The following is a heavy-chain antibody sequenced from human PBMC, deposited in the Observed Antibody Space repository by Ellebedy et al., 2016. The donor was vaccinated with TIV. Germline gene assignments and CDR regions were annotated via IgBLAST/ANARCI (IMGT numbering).Heavy chain of an antibody. J-gene: IGHJ4*02. V-gene: IGHV4-39*07. D-gene: IGHD2-2*01. CDR3: ARDAKPIVVVPAAEYYFDY. Sequence: SETLSLXXTVSGGSISSSSSYWGWIRQPPGKGLEWIGSIYYSGSTYYNPSLKSRVTISVDTSKNQFSLKLSSVTAADTAVYYCARDAKPIVVVPAAEYYFDYWGQGTLVTVSS. CDR1: GGSISSSSSY. CDR2: IYYSGST.